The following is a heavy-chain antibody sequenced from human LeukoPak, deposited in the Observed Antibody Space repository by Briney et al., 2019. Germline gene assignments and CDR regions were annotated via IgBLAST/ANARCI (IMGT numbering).Heavy chain of an antibody. V-gene: IGHV3-48*03. CDR3: ATSGLSRFGF. Sequence: QPGGSLRLSCAASGFTFSSYEMNWVRQAPGKGLEWVSYISSSGSTIYYADSVKGRFTISRDNAKNTLYLQMNNLRAEDTAVYYCATSGLSRFGFWGQGTLVTVSS. CDR2: ISSSGSTI. CDR1: GFTFSSYE. D-gene: IGHD2/OR15-2a*01. J-gene: IGHJ4*02.